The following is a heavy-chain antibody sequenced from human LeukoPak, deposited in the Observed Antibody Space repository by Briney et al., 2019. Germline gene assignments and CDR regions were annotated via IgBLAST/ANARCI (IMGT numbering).Heavy chain of an antibody. CDR2: ISYDGSNK. J-gene: IGHJ6*03. V-gene: IGHV3-30*04. CDR1: GFTFSSYA. CDR3: AKEDYSYYYYMDV. Sequence: GGSLRLSCAASGFTFSSYAMHWVRQAPGKGLEWVAVISYDGSNKYYADSVKGRFTISRDNSKNTLYLQMNSLRAEDTAVYYCAKEDYSYYYYMDVWGKGTTVTISS.